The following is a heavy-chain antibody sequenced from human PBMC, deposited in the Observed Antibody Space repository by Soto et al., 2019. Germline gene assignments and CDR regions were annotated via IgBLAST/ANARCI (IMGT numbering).Heavy chain of an antibody. V-gene: IGHV3-21*01. Sequence: EGSLRHPCAASGFTFRRHTMSWFRQAPGKGLEWVSTIDHSGIDKYYPDSVKGRFTISRDNAKNSLFLQMNSLRGEDTAVYYCARSCFSWPYSASHLFYPWGHGTLVPVSS. CDR2: IDHSGIDK. CDR1: GFTFRRHT. J-gene: IGHJ5*02. D-gene: IGHD2-21*01. CDR3: ARSCFSWPYSASHLFYP.